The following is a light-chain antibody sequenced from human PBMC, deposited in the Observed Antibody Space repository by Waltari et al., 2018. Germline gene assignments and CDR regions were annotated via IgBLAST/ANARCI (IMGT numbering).Light chain of an antibody. V-gene: IGKV1-39*01. CDR1: QTISPF. CDR2: GAT. J-gene: IGKJ2*01. Sequence: DIQMTQSPSSLSASVGDGVTITCRASQTISPFLNWYQHKPGKAPTLMIFGATILQSGVPSRFSGSVFGTDFTLTITNVQPEDFATYYCQQTYRTPPYTFGQGTKLEIK. CDR3: QQTYRTPPYT.